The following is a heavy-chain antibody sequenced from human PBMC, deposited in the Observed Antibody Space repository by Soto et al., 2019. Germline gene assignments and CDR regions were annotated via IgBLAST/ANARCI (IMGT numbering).Heavy chain of an antibody. CDR3: AKDKWELLNSLFDY. Sequence: QVQLVESGGGVVQPGRSLRLSCAASGFTFSSYGMHWVRQVPGKGLEWVAVISYDGSNKYYADSVKGRFTISRDNSKNTLYLQMNSLRAEDTAVYYCAKDKWELLNSLFDYWGQGTLVTVSS. D-gene: IGHD1-26*01. V-gene: IGHV3-30*18. CDR1: GFTFSSYG. J-gene: IGHJ4*02. CDR2: ISYDGSNK.